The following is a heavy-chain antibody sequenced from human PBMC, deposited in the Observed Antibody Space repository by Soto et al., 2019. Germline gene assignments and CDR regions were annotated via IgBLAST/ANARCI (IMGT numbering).Heavy chain of an antibody. CDR1: GSSISSGGYY. Sequence: SETLSLTCTVSGSSISSGGYYWSWIRQHPGKGLEWIGYIYYSGSTYYNPSLKSRVTISVDTSKNQFSLKLSSVTAADTAVYYCARGIAAAGSYFDYWGQGTLVTVSS. J-gene: IGHJ4*02. CDR3: ARGIAAAGSYFDY. V-gene: IGHV4-31*03. D-gene: IGHD6-13*01. CDR2: IYYSGST.